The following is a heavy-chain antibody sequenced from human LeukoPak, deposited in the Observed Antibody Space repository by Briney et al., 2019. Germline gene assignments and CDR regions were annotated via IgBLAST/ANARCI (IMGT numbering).Heavy chain of an antibody. D-gene: IGHD3-22*01. CDR3: ARGATYDSSGYYAFDI. CDR2: IYYSGST. Sequence: PSETLSLTCTVSGGSISSSSYYWGWIRQPPGKGLEWIGSIYYSGSTYYNPPLKSRVTISVDTSKNQFSLKLSSVTAADTAVYYCARGATYDSSGYYAFDIWGQGTMVTVSS. V-gene: IGHV4-39*07. CDR1: GGSISSSSYY. J-gene: IGHJ3*02.